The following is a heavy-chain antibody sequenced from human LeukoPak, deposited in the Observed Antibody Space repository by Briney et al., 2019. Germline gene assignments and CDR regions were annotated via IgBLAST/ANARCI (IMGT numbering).Heavy chain of an antibody. Sequence: SVKVSCKTSGYTFTSDGISWVRQAPGQGPEWMGWIGTYKGNTNYAQMFQGRVTMTTDTSTSTAYMELKNLRSDDTAVYYCARTPGMVVVKTFYCMDVWGQGTTVTVSS. V-gene: IGHV1-18*01. CDR3: ARTPGMVVVKTFYCMDV. J-gene: IGHJ6*02. CDR2: IGTYKGNT. D-gene: IGHD3-22*01. CDR1: GYTFTSDG.